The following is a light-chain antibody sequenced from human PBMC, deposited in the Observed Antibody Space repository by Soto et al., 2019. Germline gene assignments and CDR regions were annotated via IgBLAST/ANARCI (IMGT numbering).Light chain of an antibody. CDR3: QQYSVRPLYT. Sequence: EIVLTQSPGTLSLSPGERATLSCRASQSVGGSYVGWYQQRPGQVPRLLIYDAYTRAAGVPARFSGSGSGTEFSLTISSLQSEDFAVYYCQQYSVRPLYTFAQGTTL. V-gene: IGKV3-15*01. CDR2: DAY. CDR1: QSVGGS. J-gene: IGKJ2*01.